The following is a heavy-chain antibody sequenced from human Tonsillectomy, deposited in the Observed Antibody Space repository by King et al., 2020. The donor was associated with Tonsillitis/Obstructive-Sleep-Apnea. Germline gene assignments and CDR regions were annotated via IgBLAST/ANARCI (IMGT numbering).Heavy chain of an antibody. CDR1: GFTFSSYA. Sequence: VQLVESGGGLVQPGGSLRLSCAASGFTFSSYAMSWVRQAPGKGLEWVSGISVSGGRTYYADSVKGRFTISRDNSKNTVHLQMNRLRAEDTAVYYCAKDVLKRYGDYSNYYYYMDVWGKGTTVTVSS. CDR3: AKDVLKRYGDYSNYYYYMDV. J-gene: IGHJ6*03. D-gene: IGHD4-17*01. CDR2: ISVSGGRT. V-gene: IGHV3-23*04.